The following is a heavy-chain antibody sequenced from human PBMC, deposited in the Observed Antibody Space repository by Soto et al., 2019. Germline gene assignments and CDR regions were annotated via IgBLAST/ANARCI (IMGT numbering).Heavy chain of an antibody. V-gene: IGHV1-3*01. CDR2: INAANGDT. J-gene: IGHJ3*02. D-gene: IGHD3-3*01. Sequence: ASVKVSCKASGYTFTSYGIHWVRQAPGQRLEWMGWINAANGDTKYSPKFQGRVTITRDTSASTACMELSSLRSEDTAVYYCVRPYDFWSDSKANDAFDIWGQGTMVTVSS. CDR3: VRPYDFWSDSKANDAFDI. CDR1: GYTFTSYG.